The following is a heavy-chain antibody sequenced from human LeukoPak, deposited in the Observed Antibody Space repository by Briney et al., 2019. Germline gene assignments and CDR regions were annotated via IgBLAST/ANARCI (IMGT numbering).Heavy chain of an antibody. D-gene: IGHD5-12*01. CDR3: AKNGGYDLQGYYMDV. J-gene: IGHJ6*03. CDR1: GLTFDDYA. Sequence: PGRSLRLSCAASGLTFDDYAMHWVRQAPGKGLEWVSGISWNSGSIGYADSVKGRFTISRDNAKNSLYLQMNSLRAEDMALYYCAKNGGYDLQGYYMDVWGKGTTVTVSS. CDR2: ISWNSGSI. V-gene: IGHV3-9*03.